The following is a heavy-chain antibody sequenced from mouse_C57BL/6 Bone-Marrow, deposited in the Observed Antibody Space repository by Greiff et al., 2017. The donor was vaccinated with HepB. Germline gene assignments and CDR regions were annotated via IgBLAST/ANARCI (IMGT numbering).Heavy chain of an antibody. J-gene: IGHJ4*01. V-gene: IGHV1-15*01. CDR1: GYTFTDYE. D-gene: IGHD3-3*01. CDR2: IDPETGGT. CDR3: TRKGLLYAMDY. Sequence: QVQLKESGAELVRPGASVTLSCKASGYTFTDYEMHWVKQTPVHGLEWIGAIDPETGGTAYNQKFKGKAILTADKSSSTAYMKLRSLTSEDSAVYYCTRKGLLYAMDYWGQGTSVTVSS.